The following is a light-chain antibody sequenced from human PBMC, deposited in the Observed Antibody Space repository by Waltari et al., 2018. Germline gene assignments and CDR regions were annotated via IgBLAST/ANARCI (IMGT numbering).Light chain of an antibody. Sequence: DIQMTQSPSSLSASVGDRVTITCQASQDITIKLNWFQQKPGKAPQVLIFDASNSQAAVPSRFSGRGYGTNFAFTITSLQPEDVGTYYCQQYANPPLTFGGGTRVEIK. J-gene: IGKJ4*01. CDR3: QQYANPPLT. CDR2: DAS. V-gene: IGKV1-33*01. CDR1: QDITIK.